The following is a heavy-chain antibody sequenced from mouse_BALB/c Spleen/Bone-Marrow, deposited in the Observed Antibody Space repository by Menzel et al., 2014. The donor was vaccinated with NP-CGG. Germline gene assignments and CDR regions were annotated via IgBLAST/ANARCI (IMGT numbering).Heavy chain of an antibody. D-gene: IGHD2-12*01. CDR3: ATYSHEGVAY. J-gene: IGHJ3*01. V-gene: IGHV1-7*01. CDR2: INPSTGYT. Sequence: QVQLQQSGAELAKPGASVKMSCKASGYTFTSYWIHWVKQRPGQGLEWIGYINPSTGYTEYNQKFKDKATLTADKSSSTAYMQLSSLTSEDSAVYYCATYSHEGVAYWGQGTLVTVSA. CDR1: GYTFTSYW.